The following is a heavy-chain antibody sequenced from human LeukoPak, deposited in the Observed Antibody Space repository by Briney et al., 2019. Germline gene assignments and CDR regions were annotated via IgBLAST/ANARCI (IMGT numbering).Heavy chain of an antibody. J-gene: IGHJ4*02. D-gene: IGHD5-24*01. CDR3: ARGGSRVTTINILGY. Sequence: ASVKVSCKPSGYTFSSYGISWVRQAPGQGLEWMGWIRVYNGDTNYARKFKGRVTMTTDTSTNTAYMELRSLGSDDTAVYYCARGGSRVTTINILGYWGQGALVTVSS. CDR1: GYTFSSYG. CDR2: IRVYNGDT. V-gene: IGHV1-18*01.